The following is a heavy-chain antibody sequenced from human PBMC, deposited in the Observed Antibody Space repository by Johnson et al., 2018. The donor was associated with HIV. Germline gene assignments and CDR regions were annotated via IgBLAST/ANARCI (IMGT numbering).Heavy chain of an antibody. CDR1: KFTFSSYP. CDR3: ARGVKQQLSVVDAFGI. CDR2: ISYDGTNK. V-gene: IGHV3-30*04. D-gene: IGHD6-13*01. Sequence: QVQLVESGGGLIQPGGSLRLSCAASKFTFSSYPMHWVRQAPGKGLEWVALISYDGTNKYYADSAKGRFTISRDNSRNTLFLQMNSLRVEDTAAYYCARGVKQQLSVVDAFGIWGQGTMVTVSS. J-gene: IGHJ3*02.